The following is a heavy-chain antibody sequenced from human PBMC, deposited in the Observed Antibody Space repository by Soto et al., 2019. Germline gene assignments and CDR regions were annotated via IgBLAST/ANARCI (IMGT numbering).Heavy chain of an antibody. J-gene: IGHJ4*02. D-gene: IGHD1-26*01. Sequence: GGSLRLSCEASRFIFNNYGMHWVRQAPGKGLEWVAVIAYDGSSKYYSDSVKGRFTISRDNSKNTLFLQMNSLRVEDTAVYYCAKDRGAMGASTHFDYWGQGALVTVSS. V-gene: IGHV3-30*18. CDR3: AKDRGAMGASTHFDY. CDR2: IAYDGSSK. CDR1: RFIFNNYG.